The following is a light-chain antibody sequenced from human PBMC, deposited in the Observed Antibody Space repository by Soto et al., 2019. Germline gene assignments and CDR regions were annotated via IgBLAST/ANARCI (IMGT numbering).Light chain of an antibody. Sequence: DIQMTQSPSTLSASVGDRVTITCRASQSIVRWLAWYQQKPGKAPKLPIYDASSLESGVPSRFSGSGSGTEFTLTISSLQPDDFATYYCQQYNSYSRTFGQGTKVDIK. CDR3: QQYNSYSRT. CDR2: DAS. CDR1: QSIVRW. J-gene: IGKJ1*01. V-gene: IGKV1-5*01.